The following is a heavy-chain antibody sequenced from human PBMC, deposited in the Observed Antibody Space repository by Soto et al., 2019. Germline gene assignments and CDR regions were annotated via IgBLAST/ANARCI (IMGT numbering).Heavy chain of an antibody. CDR2: IYSSGST. J-gene: IGHJ5*02. V-gene: IGHV4-4*07. Sequence: SETLSLTCTVTGGAISGYYWTWIRQSDGEGLEWIGRIYSSGSTNYIPSLKSRVTISLDTSMNYFSLRLSSVTAADTAVYYCARGQRFSDWFDPWGQGTLVTVSS. D-gene: IGHD3-3*01. CDR1: GGAISGYY. CDR3: ARGQRFSDWFDP.